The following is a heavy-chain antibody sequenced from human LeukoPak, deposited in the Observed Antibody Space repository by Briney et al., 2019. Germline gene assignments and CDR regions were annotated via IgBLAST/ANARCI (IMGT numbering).Heavy chain of an antibody. V-gene: IGHV1-46*01. CDR3: VRSDRDIVATN. J-gene: IGHJ4*02. Sequence: TSVKVSCKASRYTFTSYYMHSVRQAPGQRLEWMGIINPSGGSTRYTQKFQGRVTMTRDMSTSTLYMELSSPRSEDTAVYFSVRSDRDIVATNWGQGTLVTVSS. CDR1: RYTFTSYY. CDR2: INPSGGST. D-gene: IGHD5-12*01.